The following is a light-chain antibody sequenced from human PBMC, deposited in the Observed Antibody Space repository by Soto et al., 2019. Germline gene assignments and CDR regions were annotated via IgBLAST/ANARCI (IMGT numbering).Light chain of an antibody. V-gene: IGKV3-20*01. Sequence: EIVLTQSPATLSLSPGERATLSCRASQSVRSSYLAWYQQKPGQAPRLLIYGASSRATGIPDRFSGSGSGTDFTLTTSRLEPEDFAAYYCQQYGSSPTFGQGTKVEIK. J-gene: IGKJ1*01. CDR2: GAS. CDR1: QSVRSSY. CDR3: QQYGSSPT.